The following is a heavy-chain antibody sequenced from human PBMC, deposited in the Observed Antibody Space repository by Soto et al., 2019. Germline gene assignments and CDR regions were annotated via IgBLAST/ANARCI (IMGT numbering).Heavy chain of an antibody. J-gene: IGHJ4*02. CDR1: GFTFRSYG. Sequence: QVQLVESGGGVVQPGRSLRLSCAASGFTFRSYGMHWVRQAPGKGLEWVAVIWYDGNNKYYADSVKGRFTISRDNSKNTLYLRMNSLRSDDMAVHYCARVTTEDTPMVGYIDHWGQGTLVSVSS. D-gene: IGHD5-18*01. CDR3: ARVTTEDTPMVGYIDH. V-gene: IGHV3-33*01. CDR2: IWYDGNNK.